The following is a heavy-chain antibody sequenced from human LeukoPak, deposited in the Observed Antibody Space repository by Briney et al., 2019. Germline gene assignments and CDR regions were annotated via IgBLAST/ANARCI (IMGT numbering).Heavy chain of an antibody. Sequence: GASVKVSCKTSGYTFTSYAMNWLRQAPGQGLEWMGWINTNTGNPTYAQGFTGRFVFSLDTSVSTAYLQISSLKAEDTAVYYCARVGPLNGDYPDYWGQGTLVTVSS. CDR3: ARVGPLNGDYPDY. CDR2: INTNTGNP. V-gene: IGHV7-4-1*02. J-gene: IGHJ4*02. CDR1: GYTFTSYA. D-gene: IGHD4-17*01.